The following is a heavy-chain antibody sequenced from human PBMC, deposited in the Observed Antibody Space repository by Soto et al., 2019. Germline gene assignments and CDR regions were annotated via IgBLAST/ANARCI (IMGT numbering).Heavy chain of an antibody. V-gene: IGHV3-66*01. Sequence: GGSLRLSCAASGFTVSSNYMSWVRQAPGKGLEWVSVIYSGGSTYYADSVKGRFTISRDNSKNTLYLQMNSLRAEDTAVYYCARDFPLGWTDGVCYRNWCDPWGKGTLVTVAS. CDR2: IYSGGST. J-gene: IGHJ5*02. D-gene: IGHD2-8*01. CDR3: ARDFPLGWTDGVCYRNWCDP. CDR1: GFTVSSNY.